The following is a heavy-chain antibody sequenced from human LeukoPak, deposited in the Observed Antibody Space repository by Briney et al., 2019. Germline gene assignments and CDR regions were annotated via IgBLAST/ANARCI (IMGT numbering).Heavy chain of an antibody. J-gene: IGHJ4*02. CDR3: ARGTAGGVINWGIDY. Sequence: GGPLRLSCAAPGFTFSSRCMTWARQAPGKGLEWVAKMKQDGSEKYYVVFVKGRFTNSRDNAKNSLYLQMNSLRAEDTAVYYCARGTAGGVINWGIDYWGQGTLVTVSS. D-gene: IGHD3-16*02. V-gene: IGHV3-7*01. CDR2: MKQDGSEK. CDR1: GFTFSSRC.